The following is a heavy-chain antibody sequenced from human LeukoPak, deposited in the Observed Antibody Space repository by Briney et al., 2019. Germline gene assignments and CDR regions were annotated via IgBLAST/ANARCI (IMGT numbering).Heavy chain of an antibody. CDR2: IYGGGNI. Sequence: PGGSLRLSCAASGFTVSSNYMNWVRQAPGKGLEWVSVIYGGGNIYYADSVKGRFTISRDNSKNTLYLQMNSLRAEDTAIYSCARGSSYSSSYYFDFWGQGTLVTVSS. CDR1: GFTVSSNY. CDR3: ARGSSYSSSYYFDF. J-gene: IGHJ4*02. D-gene: IGHD6-6*01. V-gene: IGHV3-53*01.